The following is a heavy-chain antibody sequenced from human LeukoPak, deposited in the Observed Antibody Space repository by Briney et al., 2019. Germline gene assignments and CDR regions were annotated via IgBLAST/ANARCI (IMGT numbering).Heavy chain of an antibody. V-gene: IGHV3-30*07. D-gene: IGHD2-2*01. CDR1: GIPFSTSA. J-gene: IGHJ6*03. CDR2: MTYDGSNK. CDR3: ARQGGSCSRTSCPILAYYYYYYYVDV. Sequence: GGSLRLSCSASGIPFSTSALHWVRQAPGKGLEWVAVMTYDGSNKYYADSVKGRFTVSRDNSKNTLYLQMDSLRAEDTAVYYCARQGGSCSRTSCPILAYYYYYYYVDVWGKGTTVTVSS.